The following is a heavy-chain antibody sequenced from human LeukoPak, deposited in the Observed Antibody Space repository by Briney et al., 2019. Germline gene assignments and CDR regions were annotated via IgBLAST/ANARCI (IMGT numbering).Heavy chain of an antibody. CDR3: ARSGYFNYFDY. CDR2: INPNSGGT. V-gene: IGHV1-2*02. D-gene: IGHD3-22*01. Sequence: ASVRVSCKASGYTFTGYYMFWLRQAPGQGLEWMGWINPNSGGTNFAQKFQGRVTMTRDTSISTAYMELSSLRSDDTAVYYCARSGYFNYFDYWGQGTLVTVSP. CDR1: GYTFTGYY. J-gene: IGHJ4*02.